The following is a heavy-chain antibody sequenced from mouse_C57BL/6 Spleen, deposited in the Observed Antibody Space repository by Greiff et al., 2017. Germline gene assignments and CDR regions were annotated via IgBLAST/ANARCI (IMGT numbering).Heavy chain of an antibody. CDR1: GYTFTSYW. J-gene: IGHJ3*01. Sequence: QVQLQQPGAELVMPGASVKLSCKASGYTFTSYWMHWVKQRPGQGLEWIGEIDPSDSYTNYNQKFKGKSTLTVDKSSSTAYMQLSSLTSEDSAVYYCARWAGTGFAYWGQGTLVTVSA. D-gene: IGHD4-1*01. CDR3: ARWAGTGFAY. CDR2: IDPSDSYT. V-gene: IGHV1-69*01.